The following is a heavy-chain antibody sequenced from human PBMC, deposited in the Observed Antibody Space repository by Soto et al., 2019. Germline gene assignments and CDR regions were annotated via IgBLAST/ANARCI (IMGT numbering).Heavy chain of an antibody. Sequence: PSETLSLTCTVSGGSISSGGYYWSWIRQHPGKGLEWIGYIYHTGSTNYKPSLKSRVTISVDKSKNQFSLKLTSVTAADTAVYYCARHPIRYYDVLTGQIVYPEFNWVDPWGHGILVTVSS. J-gene: IGHJ5*02. CDR1: GGSISSGGYY. V-gene: IGHV4-61*05. D-gene: IGHD3-9*01. CDR3: ARHPIRYYDVLTGQIVYPEFNWVDP. CDR2: IYHTGST.